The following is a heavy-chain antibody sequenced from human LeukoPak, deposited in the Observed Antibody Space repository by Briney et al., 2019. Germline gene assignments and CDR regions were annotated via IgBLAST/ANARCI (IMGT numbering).Heavy chain of an antibody. CDR3: AKGWQALGYTYGSYYFDY. Sequence: GGSLRLSCAASGFTFSNYAMSWVRQAPGKGLEWVSTLSGSGGSTYYADSVKGRFTISRDNSKNTLYLQMNGLRAEDTAVYYCAKGWQALGYTYGSYYFDYWGQGTLVTVSS. J-gene: IGHJ4*02. CDR1: GFTFSNYA. D-gene: IGHD5-18*01. CDR2: LSGSGGST. V-gene: IGHV3-23*01.